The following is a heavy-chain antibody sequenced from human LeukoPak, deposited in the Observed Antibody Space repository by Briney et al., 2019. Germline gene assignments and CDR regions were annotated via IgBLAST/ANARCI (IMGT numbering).Heavy chain of an antibody. V-gene: IGHV1-2*02. CDR3: ASWTISETWFDP. CDR2: INPNSGGT. J-gene: IGHJ5*02. CDR1: GYTFTGYY. Sequence: ASVKVSCKASGYTFTGYYMHWVRQAPGQGLEWMGWINPNSGGTNYAQKFQGRVTMTRDTSISTSYMELSRLRSDDTAVYYCASWTISETWFDPWGQGTLVTVSS. D-gene: IGHD3/OR15-3a*01.